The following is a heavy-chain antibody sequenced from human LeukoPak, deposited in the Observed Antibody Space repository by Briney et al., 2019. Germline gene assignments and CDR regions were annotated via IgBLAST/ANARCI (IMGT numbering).Heavy chain of an antibody. CDR2: IKSKTDGGTT. D-gene: IGHD6-19*01. CDR1: GFTFSNAW. Sequence: GGPLRLSCAASGFTFSNAWMSWVRQAPGKGLEWVGRIKSKTDGGTTDYAAPVKGRFTISRDDSKNTLYLQMNSLKTEDTAGYYCTLEAVDAFDIWGQGTMVTVSS. J-gene: IGHJ3*02. CDR3: TLEAVDAFDI. V-gene: IGHV3-15*01.